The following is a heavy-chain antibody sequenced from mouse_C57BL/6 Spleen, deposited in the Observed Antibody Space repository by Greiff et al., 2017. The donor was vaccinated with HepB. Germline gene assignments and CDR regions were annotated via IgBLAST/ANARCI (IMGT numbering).Heavy chain of an antibody. CDR3: ARREIYYYCSSPYYYAMDY. Sequence: QVHVKQSGAELVKPGASVKISCKASGYTFTDYYINWVKQRPGQGLEWIGKIGPGSGSTYYNEKFKGKATLTADKSSSTAYMQLRRLTSEDSAVYFCARREIYYYCSSPYYYAMDYWGQGTSVTVSS. CDR2: IGPGSGST. J-gene: IGHJ4*01. D-gene: IGHD1-1*01. V-gene: IGHV1-77*01. CDR1: GYTFTDYY.